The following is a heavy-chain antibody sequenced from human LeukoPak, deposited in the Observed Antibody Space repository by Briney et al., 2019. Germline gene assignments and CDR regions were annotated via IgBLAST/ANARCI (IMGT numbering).Heavy chain of an antibody. CDR2: IWYDGSNK. Sequence: GGSLRLSCAASGFTFSSYGMHWVRRAPGKGLEWVAVIWYDGSNKYYADSVKGRFTISRENAKNSLYLQMNSLRAGDTAVYYCARAFYGDYDWGYTGYYYGMDVWGQGTTVTVSS. D-gene: IGHD4-17*01. V-gene: IGHV3-33*01. CDR1: GFTFSSYG. CDR3: ARAFYGDYDWGYTGYYYGMDV. J-gene: IGHJ6*02.